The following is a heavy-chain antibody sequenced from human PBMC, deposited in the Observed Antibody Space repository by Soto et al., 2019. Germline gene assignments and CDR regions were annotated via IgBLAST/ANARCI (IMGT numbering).Heavy chain of an antibody. D-gene: IGHD6-13*01. V-gene: IGHV3-23*01. CDR3: AKGPSGRSSSYYYYGMDV. Sequence: GGSLRLSCAASGFTFSSYAMSWVRQAPGKGLEWVSAISGSGGSTYYADSVKGRFTISRDNSKNTLYLQMNSLRAEDTAVYYCAKGPSGRSSSYYYYGMDVWGQGTTVTVSS. J-gene: IGHJ6*02. CDR1: GFTFSSYA. CDR2: ISGSGGST.